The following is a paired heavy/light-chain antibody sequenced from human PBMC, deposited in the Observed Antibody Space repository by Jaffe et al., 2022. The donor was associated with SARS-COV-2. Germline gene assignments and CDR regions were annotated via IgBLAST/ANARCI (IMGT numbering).Light chain of an antibody. CDR3: MQSLQTPLT. CDR2: LGS. Sequence: DIVMTQSPLSLPVTPGEPASISCRSSQTLLRSDGFNLLDWYLQKPGQSPKLLIYLGSYRASGIPDRFTGSGSGTDFTLRISRVEAEDVGVYYCMQSLQTPLTFGGGTKVEIK. CDR1: QTLLRSDGFNL. J-gene: IGKJ4*01. V-gene: IGKV2-28*01.
Heavy chain of an antibody. Sequence: QLVESGGGLVQPGGSLRLSCAASGITFSSYWMHWVRQAPGKGLVWVSRISTDGGSTTYADSVKGRFTISRDNAKNTLYLQMDSLRGEDTAVYYCASGRGYSDTGGWDYWGLGTLVTVSS. J-gene: IGHJ4*02. CDR1: GITFSSYW. CDR2: ISTDGGST. D-gene: IGHD5-12*01. CDR3: ASGRGYSDTGGWDY. V-gene: IGHV3-74*01.